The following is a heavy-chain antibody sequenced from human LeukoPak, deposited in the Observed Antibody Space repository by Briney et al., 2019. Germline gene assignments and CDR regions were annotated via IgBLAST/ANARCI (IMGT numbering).Heavy chain of an antibody. CDR2: ITGSGGST. D-gene: IGHD3-3*01. V-gene: IGHV3-23*01. CDR1: GFTFSNYA. CDR3: AKDRDYDFWSGYYY. J-gene: IGHJ4*02. Sequence: GGSLRLSSAASGFTFSNYAMTWVRQAPGKGLEWVSAITGSGGSTYYADSVKGRFAISRDNSKNTLYLQLNSLRAEDTSVYYCAKDRDYDFWSGYYYWGQGTLVTVSS.